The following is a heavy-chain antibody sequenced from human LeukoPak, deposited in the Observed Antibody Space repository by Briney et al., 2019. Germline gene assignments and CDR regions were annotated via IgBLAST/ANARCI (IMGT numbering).Heavy chain of an antibody. CDR2: IYYSGST. Sequence: PSETLSLTCTVSGGSISSYYWSWIRQPPGKGLEWIGYIYYSGSTNYKPSLKSRVTISVDTSKNQFSLKLTSVTAADTAVYYCARWAVGATFDYWGQGTLVTVSS. D-gene: IGHD1-26*01. CDR1: GGSISSYY. CDR3: ARWAVGATFDY. J-gene: IGHJ4*02. V-gene: IGHV4-59*12.